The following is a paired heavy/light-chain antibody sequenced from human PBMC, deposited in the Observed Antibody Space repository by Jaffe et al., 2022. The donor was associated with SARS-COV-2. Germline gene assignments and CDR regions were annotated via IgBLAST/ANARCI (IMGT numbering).Heavy chain of an antibody. V-gene: IGHV3-9*01. CDR1: GFTFDDYA. CDR3: VKDFCSGGSCYLDYYGMDV. Sequence: EVQLVESGGGLVQPGRSLRLSCAASGFTFDDYAMHWVRQAPGKGLEWVSGISWNSGNIDYADSVKGRFTISRDNAKNSLYLQMNSLRAEDTALYYCVKDFCSGGSCYLDYYGMDVWGQGTTVTVSS. CDR2: ISWNSGNI. J-gene: IGHJ6*02. D-gene: IGHD2-15*01.
Light chain of an antibody. CDR3: QQANSFPIT. CDR2: AAS. CDR1: QGISNW. V-gene: IGKV1-12*01. J-gene: IGKJ5*01. Sequence: DIQMTQSPSSVSASVGDRVTITCRASQGISNWLAWYQQKPGKAPKLLIYAASNLQSGVPSRFSGSGSGTDFTLTISSLQPEDFTTYYCQQANSFPITFGQGTRLEIK.